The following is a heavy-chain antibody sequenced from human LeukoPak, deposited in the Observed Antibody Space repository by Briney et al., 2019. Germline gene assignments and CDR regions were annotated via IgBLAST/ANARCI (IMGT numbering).Heavy chain of an antibody. CDR3: AREGKLVGYFGGLGFNY. CDR1: GGSISSGGYY. CDR2: IYYSGRT. D-gene: IGHD1-26*01. J-gene: IGHJ4*02. V-gene: IGHV4-61*08. Sequence: SQTLSLTCTVSGGSISSGGYYWSWIRQPPGKGLEWIGYIYYSGRTNYNPSLKSRVTISVDTSKNQFSLKLSSVTAADTAVYYCAREGKLVGYFGGLGFNYWGQGILVTVSS.